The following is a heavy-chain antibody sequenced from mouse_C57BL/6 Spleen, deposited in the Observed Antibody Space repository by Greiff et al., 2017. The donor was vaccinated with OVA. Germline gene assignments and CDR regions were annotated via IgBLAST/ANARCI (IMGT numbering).Heavy chain of an antibody. CDR2: IYPGDGDT. Sequence: VKLQQSGAELVKPGASVKISCKASGYAFSSYWMNWVKQRPGKGLEWIGQIYPGDGDTNYNGKFKGKATLTADKSSSTAYMQLSSLTSEDSAVYFCARHSNSFNFDYWGQGTTLTVSS. D-gene: IGHD2-5*01. CDR3: ARHSNSFNFDY. V-gene: IGHV1-80*01. J-gene: IGHJ2*01. CDR1: GYAFSSYW.